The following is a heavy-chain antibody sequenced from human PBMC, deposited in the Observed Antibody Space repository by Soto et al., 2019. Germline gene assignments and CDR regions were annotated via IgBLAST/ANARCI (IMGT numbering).Heavy chain of an antibody. CDR3: ASVRVGYGYNFDY. CDR1: GFTFSSYW. Sequence: GSLRLSCAASGFTFSSYWMHWVRQAPGKGLVWVSRINSDGSSTSYADSVKGRFTISRDNAKNTLYLQMNSLRAEDTAVYYCASVRVGYGYNFDYWGQGTLVTVSS. CDR2: INSDGSST. D-gene: IGHD2-15*01. J-gene: IGHJ4*02. V-gene: IGHV3-74*01.